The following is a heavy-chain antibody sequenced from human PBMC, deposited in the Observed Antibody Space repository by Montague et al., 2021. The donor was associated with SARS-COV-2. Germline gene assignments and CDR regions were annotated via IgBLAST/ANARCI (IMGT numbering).Heavy chain of an antibody. Sequence: SRVTISVDKSKNQFSLKLSSVTAADTAVYYCARERVDPTRVLNYFDHWGQGTLVIVSS. V-gene: IGHV4-4*02. CDR3: ARERVDPTRVLNYFDH. D-gene: IGHD3-10*01. J-gene: IGHJ4*02.